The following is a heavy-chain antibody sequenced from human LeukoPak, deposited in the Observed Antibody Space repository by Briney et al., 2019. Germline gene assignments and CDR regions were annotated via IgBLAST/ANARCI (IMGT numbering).Heavy chain of an antibody. J-gene: IGHJ4*02. CDR1: GFTFSSYS. D-gene: IGHD3-10*01. Sequence: GGSLRLSCAASGFTFSSYSMNWVRQAPGKGLEWVSYISSSSSTIYYADSVKGRFTISRDNAKNSLYLQMNSLRAEDTAVYYCARVEADYGSGTYPVDYWGLGTLVTVSS. CDR2: ISSSSSTI. CDR3: ARVEADYGSGTYPVDY. V-gene: IGHV3-48*04.